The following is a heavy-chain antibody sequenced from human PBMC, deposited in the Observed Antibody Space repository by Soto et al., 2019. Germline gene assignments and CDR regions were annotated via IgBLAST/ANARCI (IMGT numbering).Heavy chain of an antibody. Sequence: QVQLQESGPGLVKPSGTLSLTCAVSSGSISSSNWWSWVRQHTGKGLEWIGEIYHSGSNNYNPSLKSRVTISVDTSKNQFSLKLSSVTAADTAVYYCARDSAAAGTGGLDYWGQGTLVTVSS. CDR2: IYHSGSN. D-gene: IGHD6-13*01. CDR1: SGSISSSNW. J-gene: IGHJ4*02. V-gene: IGHV4-4*02. CDR3: ARDSAAAGTGGLDY.